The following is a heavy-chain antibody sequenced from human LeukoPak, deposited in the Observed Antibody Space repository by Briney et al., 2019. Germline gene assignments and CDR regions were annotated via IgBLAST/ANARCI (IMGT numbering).Heavy chain of an antibody. CDR3: ARDLRMVRGVYPFDI. CDR2: IKQDGSEK. J-gene: IGHJ3*02. CDR1: GFTFSSYW. Sequence: GGSLRLSCAASGFTFSSYWMSWVRQAPGKGLEWAANIKQDGSEKYYVDSVKGRFTISRDNAKNSLYLQMNSLRAEDTAVYYCARDLRMVRGVYPFDIWGQGTMVTVSS. D-gene: IGHD3-10*01. V-gene: IGHV3-7*01.